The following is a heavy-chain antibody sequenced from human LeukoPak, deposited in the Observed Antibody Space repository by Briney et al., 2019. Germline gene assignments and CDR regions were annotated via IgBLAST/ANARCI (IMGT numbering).Heavy chain of an antibody. V-gene: IGHV1-69*05. CDR3: ASSGSYGVWHFDY. J-gene: IGHJ4*02. CDR2: IIPIFGTA. D-gene: IGHD1-26*01. CDR1: GGTFSSYA. Sequence: SVKVSCKASGGTFSSYAISWVRQAPGQGLEWMGGIIPIFGTANYAQKFQGRVTITTDESTSTAYMELSSLRSEDTAVYYCASSGSYGVWHFDYWGQGTLVTVSS.